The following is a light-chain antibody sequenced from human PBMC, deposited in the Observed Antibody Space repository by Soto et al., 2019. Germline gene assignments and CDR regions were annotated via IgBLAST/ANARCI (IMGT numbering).Light chain of an antibody. CDR2: DTS. J-gene: IGKJ5*01. CDR3: RQHNNWTPIT. CDR1: QSVSIK. Sequence: EIELTQSPATLSVSPGERATLSCRASQSVSIKLDWYQQKPGKAPRLLIYDTSTRDTGIPARFSGSGSGAEYIPTISSLQPQEFAVSYYRQHNNWTPITFGQGTRLEIK. V-gene: IGKV3-15*01.